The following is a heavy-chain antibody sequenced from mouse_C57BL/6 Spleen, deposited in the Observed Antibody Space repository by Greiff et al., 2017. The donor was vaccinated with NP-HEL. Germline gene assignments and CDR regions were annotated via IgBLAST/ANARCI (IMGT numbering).Heavy chain of an antibody. J-gene: IGHJ3*01. Sequence: QVQLKQSGAELVRPGASVTLSCKASGYTFTDYEMHWVKQTPVHGLEWIGAIDPETGGTAYNQKFKGKAILTADKSSSTAYMELRSLTSEDSAFYYCTRVDSSGPWFAYWGQGTLVTVSA. CDR3: TRVDSSGPWFAY. CDR1: GYTFTDYE. CDR2: IDPETGGT. D-gene: IGHD3-2*02. V-gene: IGHV1-15*01.